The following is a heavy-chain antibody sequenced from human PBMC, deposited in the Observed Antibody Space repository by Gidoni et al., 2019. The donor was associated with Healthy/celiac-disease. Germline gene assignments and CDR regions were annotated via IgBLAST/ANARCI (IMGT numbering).Heavy chain of an antibody. CDR1: GGSFSGYY. CDR3: ARGFHYDYVWGSYRQVYFDY. Sequence: QVQLQQWGAGLLKPSETLSLTCAVYGGSFSGYYCSWIRQPPGMGLEWIGEINHSGSTNYNPSLKSRVTISVDTSKNQFSLKLSSVTAADTAVYYCARGFHYDYVWGSYRQVYFDYWGQGTLVTVSS. V-gene: IGHV4-34*01. CDR2: INHSGST. D-gene: IGHD3-16*02. J-gene: IGHJ4*02.